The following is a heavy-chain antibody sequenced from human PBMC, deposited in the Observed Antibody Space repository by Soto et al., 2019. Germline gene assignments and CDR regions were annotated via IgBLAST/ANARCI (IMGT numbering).Heavy chain of an antibody. CDR1: GFTFSDYY. CDR3: ARSGDNYNRLDY. V-gene: IGHV3-11*06. D-gene: IGHD1-1*01. Sequence: GSLRLSCEGSGFTFSDYYISWIRQAPGKGLEWISYSSNSGTFSRYADSVKGRFSISRDNTKNLLYLQMNSLRAEDTAVYYRARSGDNYNRLDYWGQGTPVTVSS. CDR2: SSNSGTFS. J-gene: IGHJ4*02.